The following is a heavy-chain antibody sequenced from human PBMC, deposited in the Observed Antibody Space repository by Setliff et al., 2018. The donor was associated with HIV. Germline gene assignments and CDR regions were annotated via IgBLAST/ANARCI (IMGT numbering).Heavy chain of an antibody. D-gene: IGHD6-19*01. CDR2: IYHSGST. CDR1: GYSISSGYY. CDR3: ARRRSSGWLYAFDI. J-gene: IGHJ3*02. V-gene: IGHV4-38-2*02. Sequence: SETLSLTCTVSGYSISSGYYWGWIRQPPGKGLEWIGSIYHSGSTYYNPSLKSRVTISVDTSKNQFSLKLSSVTAADTAVYYCARRRSSGWLYAFDIWGQGTMVTVSS.